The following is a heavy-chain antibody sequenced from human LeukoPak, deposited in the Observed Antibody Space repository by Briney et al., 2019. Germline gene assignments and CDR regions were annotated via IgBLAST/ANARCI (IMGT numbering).Heavy chain of an antibody. CDR2: IYSGGST. V-gene: IGHV3-53*01. D-gene: IGHD6-19*01. CDR3: ARDLYSSGWTDY. Sequence: GGSLRLSCAASGFTVSSNYMSWVRQAPGKGLEWVSVIYSGGSTYYADSVKDRFTISRDNSKNTLYLQMNSLRAEDTAVYYCARDLYSSGWTDYWGQGTLVTVSS. J-gene: IGHJ4*02. CDR1: GFTVSSNY.